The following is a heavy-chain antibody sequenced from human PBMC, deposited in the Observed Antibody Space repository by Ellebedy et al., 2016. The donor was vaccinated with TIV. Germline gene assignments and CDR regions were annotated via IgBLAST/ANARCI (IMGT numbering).Heavy chain of an antibody. V-gene: IGHV3-23*01. CDR2: LSGSGGST. J-gene: IGHJ4*02. CDR1: GFTFSSYA. D-gene: IGHD2-8*01. Sequence: GGSLRLSCAASGFTFSSYAMSWVRQAPGKGLEWVSGLSGSGGSTYYADSVKGRFTISRDNSKNTLYLQMNSLRAEDTAVYYCAKIGYCTNGVCNEIDYWGQGTLVTVSS. CDR3: AKIGYCTNGVCNEIDY.